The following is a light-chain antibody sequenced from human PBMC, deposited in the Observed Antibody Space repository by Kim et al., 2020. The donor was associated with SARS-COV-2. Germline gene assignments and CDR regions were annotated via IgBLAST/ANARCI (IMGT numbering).Light chain of an antibody. Sequence: DIQLTQSPSFLSASVGDRVTITCRASQGISSYLAWYQQKPGKAPKLLIYAASTLQSGVPSRFSGSGSGTEFTLTISSLQPEDFATYYCQPLNSYLFGGGTKLEI. J-gene: IGKJ4*01. CDR3: QPLNSYL. V-gene: IGKV1-9*01. CDR1: QGISSY. CDR2: AAS.